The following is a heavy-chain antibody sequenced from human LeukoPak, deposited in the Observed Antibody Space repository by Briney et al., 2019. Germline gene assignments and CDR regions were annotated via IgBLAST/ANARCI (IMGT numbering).Heavy chain of an antibody. V-gene: IGHV4-39*07. J-gene: IGHJ6*02. D-gene: IGHD2/OR15-2a*01. CDR3: ARATLDRIMDV. CDR2: IYDSGST. Sequence: SETLSLTCTVSGGSIRSSYYYWGWIRQPPGKGLEWIGSIYDSGSTNYNPSLKSRVTISVDTSNNQFSLKLSSVTAADTAVYYCARATLDRIMDVWGQGTTVTVSS. CDR1: GGSIRSSYYY.